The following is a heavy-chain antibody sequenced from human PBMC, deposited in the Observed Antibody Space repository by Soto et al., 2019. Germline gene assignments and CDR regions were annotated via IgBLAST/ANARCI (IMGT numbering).Heavy chain of an antibody. CDR1: GGSISSSNW. CDR2: IYHSGST. D-gene: IGHD6-13*01. J-gene: IGHJ4*02. V-gene: IGHV4-4*02. CDR3: ARVKSIAAAGTYDY. Sequence: QVQLQESGPGLVKPSGTLSLTCAVSGGSISSSNWWSWVRQPPGKGLEWIGEIYHSGSTNYNPSLKSRVTISVDKAKKQFSLKLSCVTAADTAVYYWARVKSIAAAGTYDYWGQGTLVTVSS.